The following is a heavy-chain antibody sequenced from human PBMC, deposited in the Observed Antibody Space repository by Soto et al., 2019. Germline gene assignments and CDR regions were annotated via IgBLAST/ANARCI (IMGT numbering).Heavy chain of an antibody. J-gene: IGHJ4*02. D-gene: IGHD6-19*01. CDR2: TYYRSQWYN. CDR1: GDSVSSNSAA. CDR3: ARGRSSGWFFDY. V-gene: IGHV6-1*01. Sequence: SQTLSLTCAISGDSVSSNSAALNWIRQSPSRGLEWLGRTYYRSQWYNEYAVSVKSRITINPDTSENQFSLQLNSVTPEDTAVYYCARGRSSGWFFDYWGPGILVTVSS.